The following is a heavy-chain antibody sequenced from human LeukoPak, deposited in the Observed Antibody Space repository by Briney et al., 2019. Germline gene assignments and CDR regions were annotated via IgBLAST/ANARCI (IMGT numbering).Heavy chain of an antibody. D-gene: IGHD1-26*01. Sequence: PSETLSLTCAVYVGSFSGYYWSWIRQPPGKGLEWIGEINHSRSTNDNPTLTSQVTITVDTSKNRCSLKLSSVTAADTAVYYCASFIGGARHAFDIWGQGTMVTASS. J-gene: IGHJ3*02. V-gene: IGHV4-34*01. CDR2: INHSRST. CDR3: ASFIGGARHAFDI. CDR1: VGSFSGYY.